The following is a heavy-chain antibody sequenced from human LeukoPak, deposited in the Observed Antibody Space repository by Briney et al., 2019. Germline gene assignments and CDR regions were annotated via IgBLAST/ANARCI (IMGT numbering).Heavy chain of an antibody. Sequence: GGSLRLSCAASGFTFSSYAMHWVRQAPGKGLEWVAVISYDGSNKYYADSVKGRFTISRDNSKNTLYLQMNSLRAEDTAVYYCASEGFDYWGLGTLVTVSS. CDR2: ISYDGSNK. V-gene: IGHV3-30-3*01. CDR3: ASEGFDY. J-gene: IGHJ4*02. CDR1: GFTFSSYA.